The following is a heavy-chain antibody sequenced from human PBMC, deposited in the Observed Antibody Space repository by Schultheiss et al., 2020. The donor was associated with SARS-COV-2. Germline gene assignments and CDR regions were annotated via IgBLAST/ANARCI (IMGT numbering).Heavy chain of an antibody. D-gene: IGHD1-7*01. J-gene: IGHJ6*03. CDR1: GFSFSSYA. CDR3: AKEGTGTYHYYYYMDD. V-gene: IGHV3-23*01. CDR2: ITASGANS. Sequence: GGSLRLSCAASGFSFSSYAMSWVRQAPGKGLEWVASITASGANSYYPDSVKGRFTISRDNSGTTLSLHMNRLRAEDTAIYYCAKEGTGTYHYYYYMDDWGNGTTVTISS.